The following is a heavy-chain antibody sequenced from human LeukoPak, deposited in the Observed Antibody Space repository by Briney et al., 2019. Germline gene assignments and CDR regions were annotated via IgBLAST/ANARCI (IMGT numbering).Heavy chain of an antibody. V-gene: IGHV3-21*01. CDR3: ARDEYGRYPSDH. CDR1: GFSFSSYT. J-gene: IGHJ4*02. Sequence: GGSLRLSCTASGFSFSSYTEYWGRQAPGKGLEWVSSISSSSSYIYYADSVRGRFTISRDNAKNSLYLQMNSLRAEDTAVYYSARDEYGRYPSDHWGQGTLVTVSS. D-gene: IGHD4-17*01. CDR2: ISSSSSYI.